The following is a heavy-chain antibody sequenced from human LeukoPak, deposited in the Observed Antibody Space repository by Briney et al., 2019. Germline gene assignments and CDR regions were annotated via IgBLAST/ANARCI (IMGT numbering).Heavy chain of an antibody. V-gene: IGHV3-30*02. CDR2: IRYDESRK. CDR1: GFTFDQYG. CDR3: AKGYSGSYWAVDS. D-gene: IGHD1-26*01. J-gene: IGHJ4*02. Sequence: GGSLRLSCAASGFTFDQYGMQWVRQAPGKGLEWVTFIRYDESRKYYADSVKGRFTISRDNSKNTVDLQMNSLRAEDSALYYCAKGYSGSYWAVDSWGQGTLVTVSS.